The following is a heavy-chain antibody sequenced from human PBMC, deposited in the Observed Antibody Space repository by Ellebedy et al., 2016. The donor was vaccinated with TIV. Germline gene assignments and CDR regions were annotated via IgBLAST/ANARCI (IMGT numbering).Heavy chain of an antibody. J-gene: IGHJ4*02. Sequence: GGSLRLSXAASGFTFSSYGMHWVRQAPGKGLEWVAVIWYDGSIKYYADSVKGRFTISRDNSKNTLYLQMNSLRAEDTAVYYCARHYGDYGKDHWGQGTLVTVSS. CDR1: GFTFSSYG. CDR3: ARHYGDYGKDH. CDR2: IWYDGSIK. D-gene: IGHD4-17*01. V-gene: IGHV3-33*01.